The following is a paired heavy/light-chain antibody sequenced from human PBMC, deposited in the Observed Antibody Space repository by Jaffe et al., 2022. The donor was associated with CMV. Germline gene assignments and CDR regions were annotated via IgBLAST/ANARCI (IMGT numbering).Light chain of an antibody. Sequence: EIVLTQSPGTLSLSPGERATLSCRASQSVSSSYLAWYQQKPGQAPRLLIYGASSRATGIPDRFSGSGSGTDFTLTISRLEPEDFAVYYCQQYGLRVTFGPGTKVDIK. CDR3: QQYGLRVT. J-gene: IGKJ3*01. CDR2: GAS. V-gene: IGKV3-20*01. CDR1: QSVSSSY.
Heavy chain of an antibody. CDR1: GYTFTSYG. V-gene: IGHV1-18*04. D-gene: IGHD6-19*01. J-gene: IGHJ6*03. Sequence: QVQLVQSGAEVKKPGASVKVSCKASGYTFTSYGISWVRQAPGQGLEWMGWISAYNGNTNYAQKLQGRVTMTTDTSTSTAYMELRSLRSDDTAVYYCARPVGSSGWYGNYYYYMDVWGKGTTVTVSS. CDR2: ISAYNGNT. CDR3: ARPVGSSGWYGNYYYYMDV.